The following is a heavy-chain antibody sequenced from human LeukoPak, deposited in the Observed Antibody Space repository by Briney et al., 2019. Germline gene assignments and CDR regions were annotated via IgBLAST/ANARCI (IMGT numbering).Heavy chain of an antibody. CDR3: AKEQQLLSKERRYFDY. CDR1: GLTFSSYG. D-gene: IGHD6-13*01. J-gene: IGHJ4*02. Sequence: GGSLRLSCAASGLTFSSYGLHWVRQAPGKGLGWVADIWYDGSTKYYAECVKGRFTISRDNSKNTLYLQVNSLRAEETAVYYCAKEQQLLSKERRYFDYWGQGTRVTVSS. CDR2: IWYDGSTK. V-gene: IGHV3-33*06.